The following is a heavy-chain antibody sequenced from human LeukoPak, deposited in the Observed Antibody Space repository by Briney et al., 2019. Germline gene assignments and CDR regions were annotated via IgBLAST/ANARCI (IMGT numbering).Heavy chain of an antibody. V-gene: IGHV3-48*03. J-gene: IGHJ4*02. CDR2: ISSSGSTI. CDR1: GFTFSSYE. CDR3: ARDSGGSQYHAFDY. D-gene: IGHD2-15*01. Sequence: GGSLRLSCAASGFTFSSYEMNWVRQAPGKGLEWVSYISSSGSTIYYADSVKGRFTISRDNAKNSLYLQMNSLRAEDTAVYYCARDSGGSQYHAFDYWGQGALVTVSS.